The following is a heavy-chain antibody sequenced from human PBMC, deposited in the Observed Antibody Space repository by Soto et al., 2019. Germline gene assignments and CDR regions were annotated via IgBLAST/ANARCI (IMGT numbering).Heavy chain of an antibody. V-gene: IGHV3-23*01. D-gene: IGHD1-26*01. CDR2: ISGSGGST. CDR1: GFTFSSYA. Sequence: EVQLLESGGGLVQPGGSLRLSCAASGFTFSSYAMSWVRQAPGKGLEWVSAISGSGGSTYYADSVKGRFTISRDNSKNTLYLQMNSLRAEDTAVYYCAKDPPPPTEYYYYYYGMDVWGQGTTVTVSS. J-gene: IGHJ6*02. CDR3: AKDPPPPTEYYYYYYGMDV.